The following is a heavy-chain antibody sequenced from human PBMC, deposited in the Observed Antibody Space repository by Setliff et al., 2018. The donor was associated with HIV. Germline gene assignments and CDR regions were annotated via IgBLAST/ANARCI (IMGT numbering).Heavy chain of an antibody. CDR3: ARAYYHDSSGYQGFDY. CDR1: GYTFTTSG. CDR2: ISAYNLNT. Sequence: ASVKVSCKTSGYTFTTSGISWVRQAPGQGLEWMGWISAYNLNTNYAQKFQGRVTMTTDTSASTGYMELRSLRSDDTAVYYCARAYYHDSSGYQGFDYWGQGTLVTVSS. V-gene: IGHV1-18*01. D-gene: IGHD3-22*01. J-gene: IGHJ4*02.